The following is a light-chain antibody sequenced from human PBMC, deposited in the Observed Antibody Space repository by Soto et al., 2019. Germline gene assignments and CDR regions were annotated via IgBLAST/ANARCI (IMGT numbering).Light chain of an antibody. Sequence: IVLTQSPATLSLSPGERATLSCRSSQSVSSYLAWYQQKPGQAPRLLIYDASNGATGIPARFRGSGSGTDFTLTISSLEPEDFAVYYCQQRSNWPRTFGQGTKVDIK. CDR3: QQRSNWPRT. V-gene: IGKV3-11*01. CDR2: DAS. CDR1: QSVSSY. J-gene: IGKJ1*01.